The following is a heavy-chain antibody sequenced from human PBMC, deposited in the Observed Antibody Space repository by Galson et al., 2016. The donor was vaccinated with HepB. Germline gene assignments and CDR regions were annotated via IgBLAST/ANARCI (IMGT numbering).Heavy chain of an antibody. D-gene: IGHD2-21*01. V-gene: IGHV6-1*01. J-gene: IGHJ6*03. Sequence: CAISGDSVSSNSAAWNWIRQSPSRGLEWLGRTYYRSKWYNDYAVSVKSRITINPDTSKNHFSLQLNSVTPEDTAVYFCARGAGGEGSNYYYYMDVWGKGTTVTVSS. CDR1: GDSVSSNSAA. CDR3: ARGAGGEGSNYYYYMDV. CDR2: TYYRSKWYN.